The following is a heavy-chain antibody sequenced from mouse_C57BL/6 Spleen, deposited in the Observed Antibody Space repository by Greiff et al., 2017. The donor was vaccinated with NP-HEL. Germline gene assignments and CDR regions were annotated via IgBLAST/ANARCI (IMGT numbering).Heavy chain of an antibody. CDR3: ARGDGKYEDYFDY. CDR1: GYTFTSYW. Sequence: QVQLQQPGAEPVRPGSSVKLSCKASGYTFTSYWVEWVKQRPGQGLEWIGNIYPSDSETHYNQKFKDKATLTVDKSSSTAYMQLSSLTSEDSAVYYCARGDGKYEDYFDYWGQGTTLTVSS. CDR2: IYPSDSET. J-gene: IGHJ2*01. D-gene: IGHD2-1*01. V-gene: IGHV1-61*01.